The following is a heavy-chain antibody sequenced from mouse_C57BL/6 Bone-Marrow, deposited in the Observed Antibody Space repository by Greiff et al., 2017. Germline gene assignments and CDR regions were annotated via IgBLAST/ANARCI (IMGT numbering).Heavy chain of an antibody. CDR2: IYPGSGST. Sequence: QVQLQQPGAELVKPGASVKMSCKASGYTFTSYWITWVKQRPGQGLEWIGDIYPGSGSTNYNEKFKRKATLTLETSSSTAYMQLSILTSEDSAFYYCARDWDWFAYWGQGTLVTVSA. CDR3: ARDWDWFAY. J-gene: IGHJ3*01. CDR1: GYTFTSYW. D-gene: IGHD4-1*01. V-gene: IGHV1-55*01.